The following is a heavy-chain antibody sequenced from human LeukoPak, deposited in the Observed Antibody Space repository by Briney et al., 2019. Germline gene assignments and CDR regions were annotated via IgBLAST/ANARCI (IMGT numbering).Heavy chain of an antibody. D-gene: IGHD6-6*01. CDR3: ARDKGTSYLSSFDY. CDR1: GFSVSSNY. Sequence: PGGSLRLSCAASGFSVSSNYISWVRQAPGKGLEWVSVIYSGGNTYYADSVKGRFTISRDNSKNTLYLQMNSLRAADTAVYYCARDKGTSYLSSFDYWGQGTLVTVSS. CDR2: IYSGGNT. J-gene: IGHJ4*02. V-gene: IGHV3-53*05.